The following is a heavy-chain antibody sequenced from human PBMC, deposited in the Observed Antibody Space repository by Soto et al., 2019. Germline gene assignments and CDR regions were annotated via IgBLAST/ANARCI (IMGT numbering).Heavy chain of an antibody. D-gene: IGHD4-17*01. Sequence: QVQLVQSGAEVKQPGASVKVSCKAYGGMFKTYDIHWVRQAPGQGVEWLGWMSPATGHSVPSWKFQGRVTLTTDTSTSTSHMELTRLRLEDTALDYCSPTVIIEDLVDFWGQGTQVTVSS. CDR2: MSPATGHS. J-gene: IGHJ4*02. CDR3: SPTVIIEDLVDF. V-gene: IGHV1-8*01. CDR1: GGMFKTYD.